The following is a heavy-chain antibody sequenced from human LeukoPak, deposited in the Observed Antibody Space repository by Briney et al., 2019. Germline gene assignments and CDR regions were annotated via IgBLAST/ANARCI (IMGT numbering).Heavy chain of an antibody. CDR1: GGTFSGYY. V-gene: IGHV4-34*01. CDR3: ARGNRIAAAGTIDH. Sequence: SENLSLTCAVYGGTFSGYYWSWIRQPPGKGLEWIGEINHSGSTNYNPSLKSRVTISVDTSKNPFSLKLSSVTAADTAVYYCARGNRIAAAGTIDHWGQGTLVTVSS. CDR2: INHSGST. J-gene: IGHJ4*02. D-gene: IGHD6-13*01.